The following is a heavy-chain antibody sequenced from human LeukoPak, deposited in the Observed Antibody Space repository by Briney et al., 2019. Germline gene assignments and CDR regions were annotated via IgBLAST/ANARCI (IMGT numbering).Heavy chain of an antibody. J-gene: IGHJ3*02. Sequence: ASVKVSCKASGYTFTSYGISWVRQAPGQGLEWMGWISAYNGNTNYAQKLQGRGNMTTDTSTSTAYMELRSLRSDDTAVYYCASFDRNRGSFDIWGQGTMVTVSS. D-gene: IGHD1-14*01. CDR2: ISAYNGNT. CDR1: GYTFTSYG. CDR3: ASFDRNRGSFDI. V-gene: IGHV1-18*01.